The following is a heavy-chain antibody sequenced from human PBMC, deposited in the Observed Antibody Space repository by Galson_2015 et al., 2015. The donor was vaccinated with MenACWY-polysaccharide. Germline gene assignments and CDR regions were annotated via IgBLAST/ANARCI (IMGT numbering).Heavy chain of an antibody. J-gene: IGHJ4*02. CDR2: VYHSGSI. D-gene: IGHD4-17*01. V-gene: IGHV4-30-2*01. Sequence: TLSLTCAVSGGSISSGGYSWTWIRQPPGKGLEWIGYVYHSGSIYYNPSLKGRVTISVDRSKNHFSLKLSSVTAADTAVYYCAREKYVFGDYEWGQGTLVTVSS. CDR3: AREKYVFGDYE. CDR1: GGSISSGGYS.